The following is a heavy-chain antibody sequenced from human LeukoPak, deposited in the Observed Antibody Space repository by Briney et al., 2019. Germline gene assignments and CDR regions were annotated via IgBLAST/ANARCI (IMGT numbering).Heavy chain of an antibody. V-gene: IGHV4-59*08. Sequence: SETLSLTCTVSGGSISSYYWSWIRQPPGKGLEWIGYIYYSGSTNYNPSHKSRVTISVDTSKNQFSLKLSSVTAADTAVYYCARQDSSGYYPFDYWGQGTLVTVSS. CDR2: IYYSGST. CDR3: ARQDSSGYYPFDY. D-gene: IGHD3-22*01. J-gene: IGHJ4*02. CDR1: GGSISSYY.